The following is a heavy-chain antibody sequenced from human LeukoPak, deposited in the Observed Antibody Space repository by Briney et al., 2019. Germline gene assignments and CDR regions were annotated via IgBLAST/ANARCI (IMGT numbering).Heavy chain of an antibody. J-gene: IGHJ4*02. CDR1: GFTFSSYA. CDR2: ISGSGGST. CDR3: AKVPSSSSWYNSYFDY. V-gene: IGHV3-23*01. D-gene: IGHD6-13*01. Sequence: QAGGSLRLSCAASGFTFSSYAMSWVRQAPGKGLEWVSAISGSGGSTYYADSVKGRFTISRDNSKNTLYLQMNSLRAEDTAVYYCAKVPSSSSWYNSYFDYWGQGTLVTVSS.